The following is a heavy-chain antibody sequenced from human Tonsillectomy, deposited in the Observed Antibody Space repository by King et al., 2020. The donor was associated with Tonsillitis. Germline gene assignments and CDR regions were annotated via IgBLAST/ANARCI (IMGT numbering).Heavy chain of an antibody. CDR3: ARDSNQQLVH. J-gene: IGHJ4*02. CDR2: IIPIFGAS. V-gene: IGHV1-69*12. CDR1: GGAFSTYT. Sequence: QLVQSGAEVKKPGSSVKVSCKTSGGAFSTYTISWVRLAPGQGLEWIGGIIPIFGASNYAQQLQGRVTFTADESSSTAYMELSSLKSEDTAIYYCARDSNQQLVHWGQGTLVTVSS. D-gene: IGHD6-13*01.